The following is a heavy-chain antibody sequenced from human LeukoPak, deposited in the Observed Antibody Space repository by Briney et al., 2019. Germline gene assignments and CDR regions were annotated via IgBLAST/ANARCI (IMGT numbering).Heavy chain of an antibody. CDR2: IYYSGST. CDR3: ARSSYGDYDFDF. V-gene: IGHV4-39*07. CDR1: GGSISSSSYC. J-gene: IGHJ4*02. Sequence: SETLSLTCTVSGGSISSSSYCWGWIRQPPGKGLEWIGSIYYSGSTNYNPSLKSRVTISLDTSKNQFSLKLTSVTAADTALYYCARSSYGDYDFDFWGQGTLVTVSS. D-gene: IGHD4-17*01.